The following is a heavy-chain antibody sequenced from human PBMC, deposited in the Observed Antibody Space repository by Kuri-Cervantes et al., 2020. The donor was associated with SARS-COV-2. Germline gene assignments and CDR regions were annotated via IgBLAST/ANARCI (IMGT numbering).Heavy chain of an antibody. Sequence: GESLKISCAASGFTFGSYSMNWVRQAPGKGLEWVSYISSSSSTIYYADSVKGRFTISRDNAKNSLYLQMNSLRAEDTAVYYCAGQSTYDYVWGSYRLGYWGQGTLVTVSS. V-gene: IGHV3-48*01. CDR1: GFTFGSYS. CDR2: ISSSSSTI. CDR3: AGQSTYDYVWGSYRLGY. J-gene: IGHJ4*02. D-gene: IGHD3-16*02.